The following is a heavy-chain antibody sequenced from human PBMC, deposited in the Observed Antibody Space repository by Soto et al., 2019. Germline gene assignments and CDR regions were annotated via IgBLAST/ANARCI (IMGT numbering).Heavy chain of an antibody. V-gene: IGHV4-59*01. CDR1: GGSISSYY. CDR2: IYYSGST. Sequence: PSETLSLTCTVSGGSISSYYWSWIRQPPGKGLEWIGYIYYSGSTNYNPSLKSRVTISVDTSKNQFSLKLSSVTAADTAVYYCAKGYLDGSSPSVLFYMDVWGKGTTVTVSS. CDR3: AKGYLDGSSPSVLFYMDV. D-gene: IGHD3-10*01. J-gene: IGHJ6*03.